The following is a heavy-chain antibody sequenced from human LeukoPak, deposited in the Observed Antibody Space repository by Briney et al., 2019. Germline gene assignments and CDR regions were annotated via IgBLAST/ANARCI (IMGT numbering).Heavy chain of an antibody. V-gene: IGHV1-46*01. CDR3: ARGRNPLNYYGSGSYVAFDI. D-gene: IGHD3-10*01. Sequence: GASVKVSCKAFGYTFTNNWMHWVRQAPGQGLEWMGIINPSGGSTSYAQKFQGRVTMTRDMSTSTVYMELSSLRSEDTAVYYCARGRNPLNYYGSGSYVAFDIWGQGTMVTVSS. J-gene: IGHJ3*02. CDR1: GYTFTNNW. CDR2: INPSGGST.